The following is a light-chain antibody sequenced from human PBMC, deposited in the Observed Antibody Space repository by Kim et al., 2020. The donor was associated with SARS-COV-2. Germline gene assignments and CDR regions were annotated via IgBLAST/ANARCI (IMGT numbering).Light chain of an antibody. CDR1: NIGVKD. CDR3: QVWDAYSDHPI. CDR2: SHR. J-gene: IGLJ2*01. Sequence: APGETASIPSGGANIGVKDVHWYQQRPGQGPLLVIHSHRGRPSGIPERFSGTGSADTATLTISRVEAGDEADYYCQVWDAYSDHPIFGGGTKVTVL. V-gene: IGLV3-21*04.